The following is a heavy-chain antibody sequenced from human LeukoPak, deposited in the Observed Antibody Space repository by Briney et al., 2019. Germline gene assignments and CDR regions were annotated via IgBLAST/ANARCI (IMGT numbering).Heavy chain of an antibody. CDR1: GFNLKNYA. V-gene: IGHV3-23*01. D-gene: IGHD6-19*01. J-gene: IGHJ4*02. CDR3: AKDLDSSDRYAGKPADD. CDR2: ISADAKQT. Sequence: GGSLRLSCAAAGFNLKNYAMNWVRQAPGKGLEWVALISADAKQTHYADLVKGRFTISRDISKNILYLQMNSLRVEDTAVYYCAKDLDSSDRYAGKPADDWGQGTLVTVSS.